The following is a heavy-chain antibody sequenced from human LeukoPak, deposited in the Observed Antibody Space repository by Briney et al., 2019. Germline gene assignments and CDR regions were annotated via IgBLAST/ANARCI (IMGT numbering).Heavy chain of an antibody. J-gene: IGHJ4*02. CDR3: ARSFNGDLDY. Sequence: GGSLRLSCAASGFTFTSFAIHGVRQAPGKGLEWVAVMSNDGLNQYYADSVKGRFTLSRDNSKKTLYLQMNSLRNEDAALYYCARSFNGDLDYWGQGTLVTVSS. V-gene: IGHV3-30*04. CDR2: MSNDGLNQ. D-gene: IGHD4-17*01. CDR1: GFTFTSFA.